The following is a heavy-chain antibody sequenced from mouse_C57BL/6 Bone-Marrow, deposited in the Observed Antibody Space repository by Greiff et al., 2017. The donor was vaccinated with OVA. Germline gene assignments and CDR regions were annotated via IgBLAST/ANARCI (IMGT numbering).Heavy chain of an antibody. J-gene: IGHJ3*01. Sequence: QVQLQQSGAELVRPGASVTLSCKASGYTFTDYEMHWVKQTPVHGLEWIGAIDPETGGTAYNQKFKGKAILTADKSSSTAYMELRSLTSEDSAVYYCTRRKDIYYGAWFAYWGQGTLVTVSA. D-gene: IGHD2-1*01. CDR3: TRRKDIYYGAWFAY. CDR2: IDPETGGT. CDR1: GYTFTDYE. V-gene: IGHV1-15*01.